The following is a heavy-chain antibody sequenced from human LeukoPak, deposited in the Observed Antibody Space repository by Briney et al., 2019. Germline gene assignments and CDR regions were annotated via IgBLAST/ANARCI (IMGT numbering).Heavy chain of an antibody. D-gene: IGHD2-21*02. J-gene: IGHJ4*02. CDR3: ARYVTYCGGDCYYFDY. V-gene: IGHV3-74*01. Sequence: GGSLRLSCAASGFTFSSYWMHWVRQAPGKGLVWVSRINSDGSSTSYADSVKGRFTISRDNSKNTLYLQMNSLRAEDTAVYYCARYVTYCGGDCYYFDYWGQGTLVTVSS. CDR1: GFTFSSYW. CDR2: INSDGSST.